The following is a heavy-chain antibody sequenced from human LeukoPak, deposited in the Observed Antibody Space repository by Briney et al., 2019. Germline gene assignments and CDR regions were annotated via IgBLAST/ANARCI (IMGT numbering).Heavy chain of an antibody. Sequence: GGSLRLACAASGFTFSSYARSWGRRAPGKGLEWVSAISWSGGSTYYADSVKGRFTISRENSKNPLYLQMNSLRAEATAVYYCAKDVDYGAYSFDYWGQGTLVTVSS. CDR1: GFTFSSYA. J-gene: IGHJ4*02. V-gene: IGHV3-23*01. CDR2: ISWSGGST. D-gene: IGHD4-17*01. CDR3: AKDVDYGAYSFDY.